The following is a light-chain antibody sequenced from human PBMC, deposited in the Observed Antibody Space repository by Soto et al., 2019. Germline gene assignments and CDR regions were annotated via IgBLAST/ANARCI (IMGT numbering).Light chain of an antibody. CDR3: SSYRSRSTIYV. V-gene: IGLV2-14*01. Sequence: LTQPASVSGSPGQSITISCTGTSSDVGGYNYVSWYQQHPGKAPKLMIYEVSNRPSGVSNRFSGSKSGNTASLTISGLQAEDEADYYCSSYRSRSTIYVFGNGTKVTV. J-gene: IGLJ1*01. CDR1: SSDVGGYNY. CDR2: EVS.